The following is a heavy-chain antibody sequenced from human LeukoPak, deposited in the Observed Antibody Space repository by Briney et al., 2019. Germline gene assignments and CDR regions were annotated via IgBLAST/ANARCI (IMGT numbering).Heavy chain of an antibody. V-gene: IGHV5-51*01. CDR2: IYPGDSDT. CDR3: ARPDSSSWTDFDY. CDR1: GYSFPSYW. J-gene: IGHJ4*02. Sequence: GESLKISCQGSGYSFPSYWIAWVRQMPGKGLEWMGIIYPGDSDTRYSPSFQGQVTISADKSISTAYLQWSSLKASDTAMYYCARPDSSSWTDFDYWGQGTLVTVSS. D-gene: IGHD6-13*01.